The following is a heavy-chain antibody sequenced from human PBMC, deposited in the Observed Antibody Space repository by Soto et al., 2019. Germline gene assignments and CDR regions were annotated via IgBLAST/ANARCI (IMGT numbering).Heavy chain of an antibody. CDR3: ARGGWG. V-gene: IGHV3-74*01. J-gene: IGHJ3*01. CDR1: GFTFSSYW. Sequence: EVQLVESGGGLVQPGGSLRLSCAASGFTFSSYWMHWVRQAPGKGLVWVSHISTDGSYTTYADSVKGRFTIFRDNAKKTLYLQMNSLRAEDTAVYYCARGGWGWGQGTMVTVSS. D-gene: IGHD1-26*01. CDR2: ISTDGSYT.